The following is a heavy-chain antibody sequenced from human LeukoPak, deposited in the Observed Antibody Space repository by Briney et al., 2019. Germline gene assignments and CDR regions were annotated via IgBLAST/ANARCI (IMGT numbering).Heavy chain of an antibody. J-gene: IGHJ4*02. D-gene: IGHD3-16*01. V-gene: IGHV3-9*01. CDR1: GFTFGDYG. CDR2: ISWKSDNI. CDR3: ARDNGSGSVRTLGIDY. Sequence: GGSLRLSCAASGFTFGDYGLHWVRQAPGKGLEWVSGISWKSDNIDYADSVRGRFTISRDNAKNSLYLQMNSLRGEDTAFYYCARDNGSGSVRTLGIDYWGQGTLVTVSS.